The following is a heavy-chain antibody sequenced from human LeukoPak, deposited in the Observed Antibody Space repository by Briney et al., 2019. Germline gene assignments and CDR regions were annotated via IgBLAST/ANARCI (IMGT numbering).Heavy chain of an antibody. CDR2: VHNSGNT. Sequence: SETLSLTCIVSGGSISSTSNYWGWIRQPPGKGLEWTVSVHNSGNTFYNSSLKSRVTTSVETSKNQLSLKLSSVTAADTAVYYCARHGTPSSGSYYNPFDYWGQGTLVTVSS. CDR3: ARHGTPSSGSYYNPFDY. V-gene: IGHV4-39*01. D-gene: IGHD3-10*01. CDR1: GGSISSTSNY. J-gene: IGHJ4*02.